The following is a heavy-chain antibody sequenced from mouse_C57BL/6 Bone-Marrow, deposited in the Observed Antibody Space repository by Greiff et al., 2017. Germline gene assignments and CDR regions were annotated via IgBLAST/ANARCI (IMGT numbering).Heavy chain of an antibody. V-gene: IGHV1-9*01. CDR1: GYTFTGYW. D-gene: IGHD1-1*01. J-gene: IGHJ3*01. CDR2: ILPGSGST. Sequence: VQLQESGAELMKPGASVKLSCKATGYTFTGYWIEWVKQRPGHGLEWIGEILPGSGSTNYNEKFKGKATFTADTSSNTAYMQISSLTTEDSAIYYCATGVITTVAEFAYWGQGTLVTVSA. CDR3: ATGVITTVAEFAY.